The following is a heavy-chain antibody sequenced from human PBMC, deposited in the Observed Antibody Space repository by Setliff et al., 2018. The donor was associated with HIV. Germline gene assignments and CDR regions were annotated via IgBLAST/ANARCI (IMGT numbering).Heavy chain of an antibody. CDR1: IGSISNSDYY. CDR2: IYYSGST. D-gene: IGHD5-18*01. CDR3: AGDRRGIHFDY. J-gene: IGHJ4*02. V-gene: IGHV4-39*07. Sequence: SETLSLTCTVSIGSISNSDYYWGWVRQPPGKGLEWIGNIYYSGSTYYNPSLKSRVTISVDTSKNQFSLKLSSVTAADTALYYCAGDRRGIHFDYWGQGTLVTVS.